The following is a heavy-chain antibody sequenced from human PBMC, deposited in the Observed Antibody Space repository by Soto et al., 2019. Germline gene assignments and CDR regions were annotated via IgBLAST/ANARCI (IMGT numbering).Heavy chain of an antibody. J-gene: IGHJ4*02. CDR1: GFTFDDYA. Sequence: EVQLVESGGGLVQPGRSLRLSCAASGFTFDDYAMHWVRQAPGKGLEWVSGISWNSGSIGYADSVKGRFTISRDNAKNSLYLQMNSLRAEDTALYSCARSISYPYYFDYWGQGTLVTVSS. V-gene: IGHV3-9*01. D-gene: IGHD2-2*02. CDR3: ARSISYPYYFDY. CDR2: ISWNSGSI.